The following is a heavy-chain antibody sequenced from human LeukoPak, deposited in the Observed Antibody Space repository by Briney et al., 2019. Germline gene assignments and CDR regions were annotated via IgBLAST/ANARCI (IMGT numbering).Heavy chain of an antibody. CDR1: GFTFSSYS. D-gene: IGHD1-26*01. Sequence: RSGGSLRLFCAASGFTFSSYSMLWVRQAPGEGLEWVSSISSDSNYIYYADSVKGRFTISRDNARNSLYLQMNSLRAEDTAVYYCARDQGRGSYFRGHWFDPWGQGTLVTVSS. J-gene: IGHJ5*02. CDR2: ISSDSNYI. V-gene: IGHV3-21*01. CDR3: ARDQGRGSYFRGHWFDP.